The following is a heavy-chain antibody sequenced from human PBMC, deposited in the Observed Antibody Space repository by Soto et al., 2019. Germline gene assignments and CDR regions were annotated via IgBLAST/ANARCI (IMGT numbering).Heavy chain of an antibody. J-gene: IGHJ4*02. Sequence: QVQLQESGPGLVKPSETLSLTCTVSGGSISSYYWSWIRQPPGKGLEWIGHIYYSGSRNYNPSLKSRVTISVDTSKNQFSLKLSSVTAADTAVYYCARRWGYTFDYWGQGTLVTVSS. V-gene: IGHV4-59*08. CDR1: GGSISSYY. CDR3: ARRWGYTFDY. D-gene: IGHD5-12*01. CDR2: IYYSGSR.